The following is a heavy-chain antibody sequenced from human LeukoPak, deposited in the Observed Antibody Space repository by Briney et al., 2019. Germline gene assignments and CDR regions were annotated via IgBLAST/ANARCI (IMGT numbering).Heavy chain of an antibody. CDR2: IYYSGST. Sequence: PETLPLTCTVSGGSISSSSYYWGWIRQPPGKGLEWIGSIYYSGSTYYNPSLKSRVTISVDTSKNQFSLKLSSVTAADTAVYYCARRRSSSWYVSFDYWGQGTLVTVSS. D-gene: IGHD6-13*01. CDR3: ARRRSSSWYVSFDY. V-gene: IGHV4-39*01. J-gene: IGHJ4*02. CDR1: GGSISSSSYY.